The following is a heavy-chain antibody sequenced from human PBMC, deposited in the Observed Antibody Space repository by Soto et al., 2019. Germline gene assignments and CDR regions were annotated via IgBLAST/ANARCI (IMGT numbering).Heavy chain of an antibody. CDR3: ARPRIAVASPLDYYGMDV. CDR2: IIPIFGTA. V-gene: IGHV1-69*13. D-gene: IGHD6-19*01. CDR1: GGTFSSYA. Sequence: SVKVSCKASGGTFSSYAISWVRQAPGQGLEWMGGIIPIFGTANYAQKFQGRVTITADESTSTAYMELSSLRSEDTAVYYCARPRIAVASPLDYYGMDVWGQGTTVTVSS. J-gene: IGHJ6*02.